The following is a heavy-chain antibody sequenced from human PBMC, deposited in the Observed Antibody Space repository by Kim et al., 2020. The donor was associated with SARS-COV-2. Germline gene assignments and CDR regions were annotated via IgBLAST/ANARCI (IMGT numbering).Heavy chain of an antibody. D-gene: IGHD6-19*01. V-gene: IGHV3-30*02. CDR3: AKGAVAGPFDY. Sequence: SAGTVHGRFSIANDNSTNTLYLQMNSLRAEDTGVYYGAKGAVAGPFDYWGQGTLVTVSS. J-gene: IGHJ4*02.